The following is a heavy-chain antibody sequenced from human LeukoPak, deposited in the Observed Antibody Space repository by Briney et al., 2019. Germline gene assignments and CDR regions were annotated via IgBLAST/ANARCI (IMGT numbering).Heavy chain of an antibody. J-gene: IGHJ6*02. CDR3: AKGAGSSSWYYYYGMDV. V-gene: IGHV3-23*01. Sequence: GGSLRLSCAASGFTFSSYAMSWVRQDPGKGLEWVSAISGSGGSTYYADSVKGRFTISRDNSKNTLYLQMNSLRAEDTAVYYCAKGAGSSSWYYYYGMDVWGQGTTVTVSS. D-gene: IGHD6-13*01. CDR2: ISGSGGST. CDR1: GFTFSSYA.